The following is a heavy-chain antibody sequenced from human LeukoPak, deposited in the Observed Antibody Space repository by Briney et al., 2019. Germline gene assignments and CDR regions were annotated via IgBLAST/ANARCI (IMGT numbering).Heavy chain of an antibody. Sequence: PSETLSLTCTVSGGSISSGYYWGWIRQPPGKGLEWIGSIYHSGSTYYNPSLKSRVTISVDTSKNQFSLKLSSVTAADTAVYYCAEVGGIWGQGTLVTVSS. CDR1: GGSISSGYY. J-gene: IGHJ4*02. V-gene: IGHV4-38-2*02. D-gene: IGHD2-2*01. CDR2: IYHSGST. CDR3: AEVGGI.